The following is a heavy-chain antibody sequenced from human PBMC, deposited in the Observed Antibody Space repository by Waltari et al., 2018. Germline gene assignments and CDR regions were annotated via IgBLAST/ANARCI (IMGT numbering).Heavy chain of an antibody. CDR3: AKSSGSYYEVFDY. V-gene: IGHV3-23*04. D-gene: IGHD1-26*01. CDR2: ISGRGGTT. CDR1: GFAFATYG. Sequence: EVRLVESGGGLVQPGGSLRLSCAASGFAFATYGMSWVRQAPGKGLECVSSISGRGGTTDYADSVKGRFTMSKDNSKNTLFLQMNSLRVDDTADYYCAKSSGSYYEVFDYWGRGTLVTVSS. J-gene: IGHJ4*02.